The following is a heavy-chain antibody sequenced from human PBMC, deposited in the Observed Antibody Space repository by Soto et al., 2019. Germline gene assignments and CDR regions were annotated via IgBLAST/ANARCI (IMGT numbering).Heavy chain of an antibody. J-gene: IGHJ6*02. CDR3: ARAEIWLGSLYGMDV. D-gene: IGHD6-19*01. V-gene: IGHV3-74*01. CDR2: INSDGSST. Sequence: GGSLRLSCAASGFAFSSYWMHWVRQAPGKGLVWVSRINSDGSSTSYADSVKGRFTISRDNAKNTLYLQMNSLRAEDTAVYYCARAEIWLGSLYGMDVWGQGTTVTVSS. CDR1: GFAFSSYW.